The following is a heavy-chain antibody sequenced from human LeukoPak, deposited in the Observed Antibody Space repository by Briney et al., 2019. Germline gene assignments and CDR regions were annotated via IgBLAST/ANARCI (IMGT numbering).Heavy chain of an antibody. CDR3: ARDGGPPSFSRGYSGYDSSVHYDSSGYFYY. D-gene: IGHD5-12*01. CDR2: ISAYNGNT. V-gene: IGHV1-18*01. Sequence: ASVKVSCKASGYTFTSYGISWVRQAPGQGVERMGWISAYNGNTNYAQKLHGRVTMTTDTSTSTAYMELRSLRSEDTAVYYCARDGGPPSFSRGYSGYDSSVHYDSSGYFYYWGQGTLVTVSS. CDR1: GYTFTSYG. J-gene: IGHJ4*02.